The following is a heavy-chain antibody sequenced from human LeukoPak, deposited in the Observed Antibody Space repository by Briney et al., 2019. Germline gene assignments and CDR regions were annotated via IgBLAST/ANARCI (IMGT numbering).Heavy chain of an antibody. CDR1: GYTFTGYY. J-gene: IGHJ4*02. Sequence: GASVKVSCKASGYTFTGYYMHWVRQAPGQGLEWMGWINPNSGVTNYAQKFQGRVAMTRDTSISTAYMELSRLTSDDTAVYYCASRDGPQGAFDYWGQGTLVTVSS. V-gene: IGHV1-2*02. CDR2: INPNSGVT. CDR3: ASRDGPQGAFDY. D-gene: IGHD5-24*01.